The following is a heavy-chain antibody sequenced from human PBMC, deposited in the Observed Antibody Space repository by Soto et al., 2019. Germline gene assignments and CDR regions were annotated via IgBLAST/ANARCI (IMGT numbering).Heavy chain of an antibody. CDR2: INPSGGGT. Sequence: ASVKFSCKASGYTFTSYYMHWVRQAPGQGLEWMGIINPSGGGTGYAQRFQGRVTMTRDTAIRTAYMEVSSLRSDDTAVYYCARGRASGSYYLLDYWGQGTLVTVS. V-gene: IGHV1-46*01. CDR1: GYTFTSYY. CDR3: ARGRASGSYYLLDY. D-gene: IGHD3-10*01. J-gene: IGHJ4*02.